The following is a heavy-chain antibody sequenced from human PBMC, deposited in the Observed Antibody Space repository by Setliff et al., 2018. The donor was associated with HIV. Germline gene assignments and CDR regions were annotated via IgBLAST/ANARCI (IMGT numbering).Heavy chain of an antibody. D-gene: IGHD3-9*01. CDR2: TNPNSGGT. J-gene: IGHJ1*01. CDR1: GYSFTGYY. Sequence: GASVKVSCKASGYSFTGYYIHWMRQAPGQGPEWLGWTNPNSGGTNYAQKFQGRVTMTRDTSISTASMDLRSLRSDDTAFYYCARGGQNALRYFDWLPEGEYFHHWGQGTLVTVSS. CDR3: ARGGQNALRYFDWLPEGEYFHH. V-gene: IGHV1-2*02.